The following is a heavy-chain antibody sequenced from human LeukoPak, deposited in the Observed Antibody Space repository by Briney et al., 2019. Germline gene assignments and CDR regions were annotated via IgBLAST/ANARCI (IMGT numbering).Heavy chain of an antibody. Sequence: PAETLSLTCTVSGGSISSSNYHWGRIRQPPGKGLEWIGHIFCSANPYYNPSLKSRVTISKDTSKHQFSLKLTCVTAAQTAVYYCAMSRHYYYYYYMDVWGKGTAVTVSS. V-gene: IGHV4-39*01. CDR1: GGSISSSNYH. D-gene: IGHD2-2*01. CDR3: AMSRHYYYYYYMDV. CDR2: IFCSANP. J-gene: IGHJ6*03.